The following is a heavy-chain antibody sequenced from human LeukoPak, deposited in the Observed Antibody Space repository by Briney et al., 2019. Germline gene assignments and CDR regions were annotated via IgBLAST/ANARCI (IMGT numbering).Heavy chain of an antibody. CDR3: ARGGYSGTYFFDY. CDR2: VWYDGTNI. V-gene: IGHV3-33*08. J-gene: IGHJ4*02. Sequence: GRSLRLSCAASGFTFSSYGMHWVRQAPGKGLEWVAVVWYDGTNIHYVDSVKGRFTISRDNSKSTLYLQMNSLTAEDTAVYYCARGGYSGTYFFDYWGQGTPVTVSS. CDR1: GFTFSSYG. D-gene: IGHD1-26*01.